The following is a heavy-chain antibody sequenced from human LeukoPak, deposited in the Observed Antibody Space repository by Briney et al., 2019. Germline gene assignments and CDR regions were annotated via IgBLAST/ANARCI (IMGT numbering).Heavy chain of an antibody. CDR3: ARDKPGYSYGYLAGNYYYYYMDV. Sequence: SETLSLTCAVYGGSFSGYYWSWIRQPPGKGLEWIGEINHSGSTNYNPSLKSRVTMSVDTSKNQFSLKLSSVTAADTAVYYCARDKPGYSYGYLAGNYYYYYMDVWGKGTTVTVSS. V-gene: IGHV4-34*01. CDR2: INHSGST. D-gene: IGHD5-18*01. CDR1: GGSFSGYY. J-gene: IGHJ6*03.